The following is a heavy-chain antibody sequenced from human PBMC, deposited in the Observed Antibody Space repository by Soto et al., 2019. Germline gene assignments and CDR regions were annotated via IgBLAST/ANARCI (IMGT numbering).Heavy chain of an antibody. CDR1: GFTISNYA. J-gene: IGHJ4*02. D-gene: IGHD1-26*01. CDR3: AKREASTGSYFD. Sequence: EVQLLESGGGLVQPGGSLRLSCAASGFTISNYAMTWVRQAPGQGLEWVSTFTSPGVTYYADSVKGRFTISRDNSKNTLFLQMNSLRAEDTAVYYCAKREASTGSYFDWGQGTLDTVSP. CDR2: FTSPGVT. V-gene: IGHV3-23*01.